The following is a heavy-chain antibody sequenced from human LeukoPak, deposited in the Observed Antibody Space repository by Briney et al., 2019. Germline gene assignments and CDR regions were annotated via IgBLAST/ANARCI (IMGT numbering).Heavy chain of an antibody. CDR2: IYHSGST. CDR1: GYSISSGYY. V-gene: IGHV4-38-2*01. J-gene: IGHJ6*03. D-gene: IGHD2-15*01. CDR3: ARHPTYCSGGSCYITKGHDYYYYMDV. Sequence: PSEALSLTCAVSGYSISSGYYWGWIRPPPGKGLEWIGSIYHSGSTYYNPSLKSRVTISVDTSKNQFSLKLSSVTAADTAVYYCARHPTYCSGGSCYITKGHDYYYYMDVWGKGTTVTVSS.